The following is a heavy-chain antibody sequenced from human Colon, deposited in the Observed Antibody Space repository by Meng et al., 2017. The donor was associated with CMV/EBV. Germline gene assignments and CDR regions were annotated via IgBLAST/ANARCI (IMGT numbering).Heavy chain of an antibody. V-gene: IGHV4-61*01. CDR1: GGSVSSGSNY. Sequence: SETLSLTCTVSGGSVSSGSNYWSWIRQPPGKGLEWIGYIYYSGFSNYSPSLKGRVTMSVDTSKNQFSLNLTSVTAADTAVYYCARERSDYYTHYGLDVWGQGTTVTVSS. J-gene: IGHJ6*02. CDR2: IYYSGFS. CDR3: ARERSDYYTHYGLDV. D-gene: IGHD2-21*02.